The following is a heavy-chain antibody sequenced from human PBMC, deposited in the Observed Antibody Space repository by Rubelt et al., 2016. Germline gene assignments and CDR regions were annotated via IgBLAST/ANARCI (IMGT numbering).Heavy chain of an antibody. CDR2: IYYSGST. J-gene: IGHJ4*02. Sequence: QLQLQESGPGLVKPSETLSLTCTVSGGSISSSSYCWGWIRQPPGKGLEWIGSIYYSGSTYYNPSLKSRVTISVDTSKNQSSLKRGSVTAADTAVYYCARLSSGWYYFDYWGQGTLVTVSS. CDR3: ARLSSGWYYFDY. CDR1: GGSISSSSYC. D-gene: IGHD6-19*01. V-gene: IGHV4-39*01.